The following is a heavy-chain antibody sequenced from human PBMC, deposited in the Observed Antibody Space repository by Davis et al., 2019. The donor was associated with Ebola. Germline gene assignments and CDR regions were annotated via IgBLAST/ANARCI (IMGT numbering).Heavy chain of an antibody. CDR2: IGAAGDT. J-gene: IGHJ4*02. CDR3: TRVGYSSGWDY. Sequence: GGSLKISCAASGFTFSNYDMHWVRQTSGKGLEWVSVIGAAGDTYYSDSVKGRFTISRENAKSSLYLQMNSLRVEDTAVYYCTRVGYSSGWDYWGQGALVTVSS. V-gene: IGHV3-13*01. CDR1: GFTFSNYD. D-gene: IGHD6-19*01.